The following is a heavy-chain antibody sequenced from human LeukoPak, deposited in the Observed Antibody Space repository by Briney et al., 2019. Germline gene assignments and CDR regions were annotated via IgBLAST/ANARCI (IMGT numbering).Heavy chain of an antibody. CDR2: ISSSGSTI. J-gene: IGHJ6*04. D-gene: IGHD3-10*02. CDR3: AELGITMIGGV. V-gene: IGHV3-48*03. CDR1: GFTFISYE. Sequence: GGSLRLSCAASGFTFISYEMNWVRQAPGKGLEWVSYISSSGSTIYYADSVKGRFTISRDNAKNSLYLQMNSLRAEDTAVYYCAELGITMIGGVWGKGTTVTISS.